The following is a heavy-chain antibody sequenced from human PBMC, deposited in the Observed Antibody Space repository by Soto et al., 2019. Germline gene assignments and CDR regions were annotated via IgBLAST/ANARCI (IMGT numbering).Heavy chain of an antibody. J-gene: IGHJ6*02. CDR3: SCCSGGACHQNYGMDV. V-gene: IGHV3-21*01. CDR1: GFTFSSCT. CDR2: ISPSTSHI. Sequence: EVHLVESGGGLVKPGGSLRLSCAVSGFTFSSCTMNWVRQAPGKGLEWVSSISPSTSHIYYADSVKGRFTISRDNAKNSLFLQMNRLTAEDTAVYYCSCCSGGACHQNYGMDVWGPGTTVTVSS. D-gene: IGHD2-15*01.